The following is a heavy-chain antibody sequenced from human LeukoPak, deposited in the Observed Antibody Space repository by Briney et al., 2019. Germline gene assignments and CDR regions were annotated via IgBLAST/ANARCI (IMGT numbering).Heavy chain of an antibody. CDR3: ARWIAVAGTALYYFDY. CDR2: IKQDGSEK. CDR1: GFTFSSYW. J-gene: IGHJ4*02. D-gene: IGHD6-19*01. Sequence: GGSLRLSCAASGFTFSSYWMSWVRQAPGKGLEWVANIKQDGSEKYYVDSVKGRFTISRDNAKNSLYLQMNSLRAEDTAVYYCARWIAVAGTALYYFDYWGQGTLVTVSS. V-gene: IGHV3-7*01.